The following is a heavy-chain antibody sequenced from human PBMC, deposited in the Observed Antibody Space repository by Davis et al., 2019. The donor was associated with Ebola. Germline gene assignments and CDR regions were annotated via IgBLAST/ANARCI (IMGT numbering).Heavy chain of an antibody. Sequence: GESLKISCAASGFTFSSYAMSWVRQAPGKGLEWVSGISGSGGTTYYADSVKGRFTISRDNSKNTLYLQMNSLRAEDTAVYYCAKGPVWDIVVVVATTRLDYWSQGTLVTVSS. CDR1: GFTFSSYA. J-gene: IGHJ4*02. V-gene: IGHV3-23*01. CDR2: ISGSGGTT. D-gene: IGHD2-15*01. CDR3: AKGPVWDIVVVVATTRLDY.